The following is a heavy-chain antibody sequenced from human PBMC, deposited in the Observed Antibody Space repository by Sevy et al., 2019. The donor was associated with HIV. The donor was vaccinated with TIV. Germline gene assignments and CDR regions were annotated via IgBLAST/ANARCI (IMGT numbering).Heavy chain of an antibody. CDR1: GYTFTSYG. Sequence: ASVKVSCKASGYTFTSYGISWVRQAPGQGLEWMGWISAYNGNTNYAQKLQGRVTMTTDTSTSTAYMELRSMRSDDTAGYYCARDKKYQLLSERYFDYWGQGTLVTVSS. CDR3: ARDKKYQLLSERYFDY. V-gene: IGHV1-18*04. CDR2: ISAYNGNT. J-gene: IGHJ4*02. D-gene: IGHD2-2*01.